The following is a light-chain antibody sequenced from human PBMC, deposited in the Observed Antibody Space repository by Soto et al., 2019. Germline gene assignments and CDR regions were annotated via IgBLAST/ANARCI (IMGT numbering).Light chain of an antibody. CDR3: GADHGSGSNFVVV. CDR1: SGYSKYK. J-gene: IGLJ2*01. CDR2: VGTGGIVG. V-gene: IGLV9-49*01. Sequence: QSVLTQPPSASASLGASVTLTCTLSSGYSKYKVDWYQQRPGKGPRFVMRVGTGGIVGSKGDGIPDRFSVLGSGLNRNLTXXXXQEEDESDYHCGADHGSGSNFVVVFGGGTKLTVL.